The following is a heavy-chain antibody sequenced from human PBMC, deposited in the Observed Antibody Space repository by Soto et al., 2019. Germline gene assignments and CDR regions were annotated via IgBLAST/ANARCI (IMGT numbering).Heavy chain of an antibody. CDR3: XXXXXXXXPYYFDS. Sequence: EVQLLESGGGLVQPGGSLRLSCAASGFTFSSYAMSWVRQAPGKGLEWVSAICGSGGSTYYADSGKGRFTISRDNSKXXXXXXXXXXXXXXXXXXXXXXXXXXXXPYYFDSWGQGTLVTVSS. CDR2: ICGSGGST. V-gene: IGHV3-23*01. J-gene: IGHJ4*02. CDR1: GFTFSSYA.